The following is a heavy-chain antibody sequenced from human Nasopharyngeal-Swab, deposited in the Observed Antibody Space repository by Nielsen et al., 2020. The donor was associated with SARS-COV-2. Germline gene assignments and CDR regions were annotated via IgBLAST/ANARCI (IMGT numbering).Heavy chain of an antibody. CDR1: GFTFSSYG. CDR3: AKAQQQWLDRRTLDY. Sequence: GESLKISCAASGFTFSSYGMHWVRQDPGKGLERVAVISYDGSNKYYADSVKGRFTISRDNSKNTLYLQMNSLRAEDTAVYYCAKAQQQWLDRRTLDYWGQGTLVTVSS. D-gene: IGHD6-19*01. J-gene: IGHJ4*02. V-gene: IGHV3-30*18. CDR2: ISYDGSNK.